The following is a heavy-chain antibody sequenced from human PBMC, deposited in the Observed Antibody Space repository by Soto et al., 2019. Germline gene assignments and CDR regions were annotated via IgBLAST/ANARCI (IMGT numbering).Heavy chain of an antibody. D-gene: IGHD3-3*01. CDR1: GGSFSGYY. V-gene: IGHV4-34*01. CDR3: ARLASYYDFWSGYYLFDY. J-gene: IGHJ4*02. Sequence: PSETLSLTCAVYGGSFSGYYWSWIRQPPGKGLEWIGEINHSGSTNYNPSLKSRVTISVDTSKNQFSLKLSSVTAADTAVYYCARLASYYDFWSGYYLFDYWGQGTLVTVSS. CDR2: INHSGST.